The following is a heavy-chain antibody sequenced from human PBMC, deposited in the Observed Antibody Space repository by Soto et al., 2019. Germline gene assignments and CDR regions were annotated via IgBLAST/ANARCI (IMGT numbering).Heavy chain of an antibody. J-gene: IGHJ4*02. CDR2: INPNSGGT. V-gene: IGHV1-2*02. Sequence: ASVKVSCKASGYTFTGYYMHWVRQAPGQGLEWMGWINPNSGGTNYAQKLQGRVTMTRDPSISTAYMELSRLRSDDTAVYYCARDIDMDTGVEVAATAPGYWGKGTLVTVSS. CDR1: GYTFTGYY. D-gene: IGHD2-15*01. CDR3: ARDIDMDTGVEVAATAPGY.